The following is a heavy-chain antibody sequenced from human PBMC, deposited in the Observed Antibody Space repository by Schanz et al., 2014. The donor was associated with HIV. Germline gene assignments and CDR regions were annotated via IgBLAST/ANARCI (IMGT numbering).Heavy chain of an antibody. CDR2: IWFDGRNK. CDR3: TRGRFLERGGMDV. J-gene: IGHJ6*02. D-gene: IGHD3-3*01. V-gene: IGHV3-33*08. CDR1: GFNFNSYG. Sequence: QEQLVESGGGVVQPGRSLRLSCVASGFNFNSYGMHWVRQAPGKGLEWVAVIWFDGRNKYYGDSVKGRFMISRDNSNNTLYVQMNSLRAEDTAVYFCTRGRFLERGGMDVWGQGTAVTVSS.